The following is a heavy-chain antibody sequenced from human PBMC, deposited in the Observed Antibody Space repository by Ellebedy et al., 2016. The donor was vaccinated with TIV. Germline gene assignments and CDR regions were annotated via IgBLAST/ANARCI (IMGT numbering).Heavy chain of an antibody. Sequence: GESLKISCVASGFTFSSYAMSWVRQAPGKGLDWVSAISGTGSSTTHYADSVKGRFTISRDNSQDTVHLQMNSLRAEDTAVYYCTKRGVGWAAFDIWGPGTMVTVSS. J-gene: IGHJ3*02. V-gene: IGHV3-23*01. CDR2: ISGTGSSTT. CDR3: TKRGVGWAAFDI. D-gene: IGHD6-19*01. CDR1: GFTFSSYA.